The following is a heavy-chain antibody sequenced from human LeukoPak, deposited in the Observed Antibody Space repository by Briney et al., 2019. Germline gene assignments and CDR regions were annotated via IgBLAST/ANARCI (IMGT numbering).Heavy chain of an antibody. CDR2: ISRSSRTI. CDR1: GFTFSTYS. CDR3: ARDLYYDSSGYFVPFGY. Sequence: PGGSLRLSCAASGFTFSTYSMNWVRQAPGKGLEWVSYISRSSRTIYYADSVKDRFTISRDNAKNSLFLQMNSLSDEDTAVYYCARDLYYDSSGYFVPFGYWGQGTLVTVSS. D-gene: IGHD3-22*01. V-gene: IGHV3-48*02. J-gene: IGHJ4*02.